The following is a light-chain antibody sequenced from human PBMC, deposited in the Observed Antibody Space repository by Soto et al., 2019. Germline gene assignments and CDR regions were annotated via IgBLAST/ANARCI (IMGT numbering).Light chain of an antibody. CDR1: QSVFNNH. CDR2: GAS. Sequence: EIVLTQSPGTLSLSPGERATLSCRASQSVFNNHIGWYQQKPGQAPRRLIYGASSRATGIPDRFSGSGSGTDFTLTISRLEPEDFAVYYCQQYGSSPYTFGQGTKLEIK. V-gene: IGKV3-20*01. J-gene: IGKJ2*01. CDR3: QQYGSSPYT.